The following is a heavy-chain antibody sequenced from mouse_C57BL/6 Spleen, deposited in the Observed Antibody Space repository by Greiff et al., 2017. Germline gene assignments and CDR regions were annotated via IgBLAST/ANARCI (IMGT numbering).Heavy chain of an antibody. V-gene: IGHV5-16*01. CDR3: ARDRGTTVLDY. CDR1: GFTFSDYY. D-gene: IGHD1-1*01. J-gene: IGHJ2*01. Sequence: VQLKESEGGLVQPGSSMKLSCTASGFTFSDYYMAWVRQVPEKGLEWVANINYDGSSTYYLDSLKSRFIISRDNAKNILYLQMSSLKSEDTATYYCARDRGTTVLDYWGQGTTLTVSS. CDR2: INYDGSST.